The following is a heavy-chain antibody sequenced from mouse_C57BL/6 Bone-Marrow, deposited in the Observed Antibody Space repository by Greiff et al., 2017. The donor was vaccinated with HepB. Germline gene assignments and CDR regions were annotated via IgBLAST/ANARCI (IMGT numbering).Heavy chain of an antibody. D-gene: IGHD1-1*01. CDR2: INPSTGGT. CDR3: ARCYYGSRGPFAY. V-gene: IGHV1-42*01. CDR1: GYSFTGYY. J-gene: IGHJ3*01. Sequence: EVQLQQSGPELVKPGASVKISCKASGYSFTGYYMNWVKQSPEKSLEWIGEINPSTGGTTYNQKFKAKATLTVDKSSSTAYMQLKSLTSEDSAVYYCARCYYGSRGPFAYWGQGTLFTVSA.